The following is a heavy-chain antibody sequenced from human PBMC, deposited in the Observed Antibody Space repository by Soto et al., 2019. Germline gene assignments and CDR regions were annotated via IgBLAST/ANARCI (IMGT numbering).Heavy chain of an antibody. CDR1: GGSISSSSFY. D-gene: IGHD2-15*01. V-gene: IGHV4-39*01. Sequence: SETLSLTCTVSGGSISSSSFYWGRVRPPPGEGLGWIGSIYYSGSTYYNPSLKSRVTISVDTSKNQFSLKLSSVTAADTAVYYCARRAIDIVVVVAATKYAFDIWGQGTMVTVSS. CDR3: ARRAIDIVVVVAATKYAFDI. J-gene: IGHJ3*02. CDR2: IYYSGST.